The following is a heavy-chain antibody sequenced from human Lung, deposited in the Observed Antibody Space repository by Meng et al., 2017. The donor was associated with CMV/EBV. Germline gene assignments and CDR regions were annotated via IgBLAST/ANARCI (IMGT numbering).Heavy chain of an antibody. CDR1: GGTFSSYA. V-gene: IGHV1-69*10. D-gene: IGHD2-15*01. CDR3: ARRYCSGGSCYKQFDD. Sequence: SXXVSXKASGGTFSSYAISWVRQAPGQGLEWMGGIIPILGIANYAQKFQGRVTITADKSTSTAYMELSSLRSEDTAVYYCARRYCSGGSCYKQFDDWGQGXLVTVSS. CDR2: IIPILGIA. J-gene: IGHJ4*02.